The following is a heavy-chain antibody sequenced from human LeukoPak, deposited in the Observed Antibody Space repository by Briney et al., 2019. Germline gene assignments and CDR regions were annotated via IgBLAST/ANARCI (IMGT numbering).Heavy chain of an antibody. D-gene: IGHD3-16*01. CDR3: ARADRLHGGPYLIGP. Sequence: ASVKVSCKTSGYSFTNYYMHWVRQAPGQGLEWMGWINPYSGGTSSAQKFQGRVTMTRDTSISTVYMQVSWLTSDDTAIYYCARADRLHGGPYLIGPWGQGTLVTVSS. CDR1: GYSFTNYY. V-gene: IGHV1-2*02. J-gene: IGHJ5*02. CDR2: INPYSGGT.